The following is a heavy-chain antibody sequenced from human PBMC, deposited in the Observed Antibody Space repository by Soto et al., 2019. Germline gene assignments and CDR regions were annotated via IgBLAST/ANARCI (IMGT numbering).Heavy chain of an antibody. Sequence: QVQLQEAGPGPVKPSQTLSLTCTVSGGSISSGDYYRRWIRPPPGKGLEWIGYIYYSGSTYHNPSLKSRVTISVDTSKNQFSLKLSSVTAADTAVYYCASSPSSSRWYFDLWGRGTLVTVSS. D-gene: IGHD6-6*01. CDR2: IYYSGST. CDR1: GGSISSGDYY. CDR3: ASSPSSSRWYFDL. V-gene: IGHV4-30-4*01. J-gene: IGHJ2*01.